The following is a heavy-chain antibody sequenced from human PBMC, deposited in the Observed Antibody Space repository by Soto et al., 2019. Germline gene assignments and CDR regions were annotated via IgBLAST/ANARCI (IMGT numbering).Heavy chain of an antibody. D-gene: IGHD1-7*01. V-gene: IGHV4-4*02. CDR3: ASRDPGTSVDY. CDR2: IYRTGST. J-gene: IGHJ4*02. Sequence: QVQLQESGPGLVKPSGTLSLTCAVSGGSFTSNNWWTWVRLPPGQGLEWFGEIYRTGSTNYNPSLKSRVTISLDKSENQFSLKVTSLTAADTAVYYCASRDPGTSVDYWGQGTLVTVSS. CDR1: GGSFTSNNW.